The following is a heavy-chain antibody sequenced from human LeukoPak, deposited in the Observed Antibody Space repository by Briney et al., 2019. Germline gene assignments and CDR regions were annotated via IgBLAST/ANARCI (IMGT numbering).Heavy chain of an antibody. CDR2: IIPIFGTA. D-gene: IGHD3-10*01. CDR3: ARDLGYGSGSYLD. CDR1: GGTFSSYA. V-gene: IGHV1-69*05. J-gene: IGHJ4*02. Sequence: ASVKVSCKAFGGTFSSYAISWVRQAPGQGLEWMGGIIPIFGTANYAQKFQGRVTITTDESTSTAYMELSSLRSEDTAVYYCARDLGYGSGSYLDWGQGTLVTVSS.